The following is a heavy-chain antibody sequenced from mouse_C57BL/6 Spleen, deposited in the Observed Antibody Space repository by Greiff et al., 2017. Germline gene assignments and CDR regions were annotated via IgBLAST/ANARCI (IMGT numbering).Heavy chain of an antibody. V-gene: IGHV7-3*01. CDR1: GFTFTDYY. CDR3: ARYDYGNPSKGIDY. Sequence: EVKVVESGGGLVQPGGSLSLSCAASGFTFTDYYMSWVRQPPGKALEWLGFIRNKANGYTTEYSASVKGRFTISRDNSQSILYLQMNALRAEDSATYYCARYDYGNPSKGIDYWGQGTSVTVSS. J-gene: IGHJ4*01. CDR2: IRNKANGYTT. D-gene: IGHD2-1*01.